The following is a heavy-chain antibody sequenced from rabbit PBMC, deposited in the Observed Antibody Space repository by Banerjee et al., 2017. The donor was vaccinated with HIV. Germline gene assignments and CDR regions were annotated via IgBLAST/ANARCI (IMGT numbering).Heavy chain of an antibody. Sequence: QEQLEESGGDLVKPGASLTLTCTASGSDISSYSMGWVRQAPGKGLDWIACINTSSGNTVYASWAKGRFTNSKTSSTTVTMQRTSLTAADTATYFCARGRVTGLILDLWGPGTLVTVS. CDR2: INTSSGNT. V-gene: IGHV1S45*01. CDR3: ARGRVTGLILDL. J-gene: IGHJ4*01. D-gene: IGHD2-1*01. CDR1: GSDISSYS.